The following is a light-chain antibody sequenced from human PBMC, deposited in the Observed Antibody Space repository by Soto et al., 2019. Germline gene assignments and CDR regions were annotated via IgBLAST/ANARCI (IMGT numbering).Light chain of an antibody. V-gene: IGKV3-15*01. Sequence: VVTQVPATLSLSPVERATLSCRASQSVSSKLAWYQQKPGQAPRLLIYGASTRATGIPGRFSGSGSGTEFTLTISSLQSEDFATYYCQQYNSYWTFGQGTKVDIK. CDR1: QSVSSK. CDR2: GAS. CDR3: QQYNSYWT. J-gene: IGKJ1*01.